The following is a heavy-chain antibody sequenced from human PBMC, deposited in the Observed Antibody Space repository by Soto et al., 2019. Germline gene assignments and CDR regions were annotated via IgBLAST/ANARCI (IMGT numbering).Heavy chain of an antibody. Sequence: QLQLQQSGPGLVKPSQTLSLTCTVSGRPVSSGGYYWTWIRQHPGRVLAWIGYIYHIGSPSYNPSLENRLTISLDSSNNQFSLNLTSVTAADTAIYYCVRDRALDSSGHWFDTRGQGILVTVSS. CDR3: VRDRALDSSGHWFDT. J-gene: IGHJ5*02. D-gene: IGHD6-19*01. V-gene: IGHV4-31*03. CDR2: IYHIGSP. CDR1: GRPVSSGGYY.